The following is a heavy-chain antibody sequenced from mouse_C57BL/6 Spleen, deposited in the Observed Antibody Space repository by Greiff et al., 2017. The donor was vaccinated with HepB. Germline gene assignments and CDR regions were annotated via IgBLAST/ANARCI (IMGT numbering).Heavy chain of an antibody. CDR1: GYTFTSYW. J-gene: IGHJ4*01. CDR2: IDPSDSET. D-gene: IGHD1-1*01. CDR3: ARSHYYGSSYYAMDY. Sequence: QVQLQQPGAELVRPGSSVKLSCKASGYTFTSYWMHWVKQRPIQGLEWIGNIDPSDSETHYNQKFKDKATLTVDKSSSTAYMQLSILTSEDSAVYYCARSHYYGSSYYAMDYWGQGTSVTVSS. V-gene: IGHV1-52*01.